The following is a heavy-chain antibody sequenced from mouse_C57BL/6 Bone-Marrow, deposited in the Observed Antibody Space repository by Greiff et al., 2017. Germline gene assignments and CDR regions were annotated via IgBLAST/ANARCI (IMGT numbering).Heavy chain of an antibody. J-gene: IGHJ3*01. CDR2: SRNKANDYTT. CDR3: ARDAYLAWVAY. D-gene: IGHD5-1*01. CDR1: GFTFSDFY. V-gene: IGHV7-1*01. Sequence: EVQVVESGGGLVQSGRSLRLSCATSGFTFSDFYMEWVRQAPGKGLEWIAASRNKANDYTTEYSASVKGRFIVSRDTSQSILYLQMNALRAEDTAIYYCARDAYLAWVAYWGQGTLVTVSA.